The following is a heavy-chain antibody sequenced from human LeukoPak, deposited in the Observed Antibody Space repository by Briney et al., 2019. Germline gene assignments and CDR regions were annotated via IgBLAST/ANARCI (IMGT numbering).Heavy chain of an antibody. J-gene: IGHJ4*02. CDR2: INPSGGST. Sequence: ASVKVSCKASGYTFTSYYMHWVRQAPGQGLEWMGIINPSGGSTSYAQKFQGRVTMTRDTSTSTVYMELSSLRSEDTDVYYCARETMVRGVTEQGYDYWGQGTLVTVSS. CDR1: GYTFTSYY. CDR3: ARETMVRGVTEQGYDY. D-gene: IGHD3-10*01. V-gene: IGHV1-46*01.